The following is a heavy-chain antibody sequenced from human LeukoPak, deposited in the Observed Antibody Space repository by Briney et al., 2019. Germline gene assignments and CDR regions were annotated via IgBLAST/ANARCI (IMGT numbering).Heavy chain of an antibody. CDR1: GFTFSSYA. Sequence: GRSLRLSCAASGFTFSSYAMHWVRQAPGKGLEWVAVISYDGSNKYYADSVKGRFTISRDNSKNTLYLQMNSLRAEDTAVYYCARDVERELPDDYWGQGTLVTVSS. CDR2: ISYDGSNK. CDR3: ARDVERELPDDY. V-gene: IGHV3-30-3*01. D-gene: IGHD1-26*01. J-gene: IGHJ4*02.